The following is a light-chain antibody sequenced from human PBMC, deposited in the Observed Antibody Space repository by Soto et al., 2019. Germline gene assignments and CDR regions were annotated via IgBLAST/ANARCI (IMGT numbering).Light chain of an antibody. CDR3: QQYNYWPIT. CDR1: QSVADN. V-gene: IGKV3-15*01. J-gene: IGKJ5*01. Sequence: EVVMTQSPATLSVSPGERVTLSCRSSQSVADNLAWFQQKPGQGPRLLTYGASTRATGIPARFSGSGSETDFTLTVSSLRSEDSAVYYCQQYNYWPITFGQGTRLEIK. CDR2: GAS.